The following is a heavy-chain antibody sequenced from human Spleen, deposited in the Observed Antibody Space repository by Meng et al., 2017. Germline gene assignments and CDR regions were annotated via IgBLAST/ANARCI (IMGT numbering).Heavy chain of an antibody. J-gene: IGHJ4*02. CDR3: TKDIGGNSGFDS. V-gene: IGHV3-20*04. D-gene: IGHD1-26*01. Sequence: GESLKISCAASGFTFSSYEMNWVRQAPGKGLEWVSGINWNGGSTGYADSVKGRFTISRDNAKNSLYLQMNSLRAEDTALYFCTKDIGGNSGFDSWGQGTLVTVSS. CDR1: GFTFSSYE. CDR2: INWNGGST.